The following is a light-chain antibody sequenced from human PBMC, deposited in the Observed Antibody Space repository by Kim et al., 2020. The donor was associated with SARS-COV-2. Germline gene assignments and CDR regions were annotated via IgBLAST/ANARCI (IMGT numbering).Light chain of an antibody. CDR1: DSNIGSQF. CDR3: AVWDDSLSGSV. V-gene: IGLV1-47*01. Sequence: GRRVTVACSGSDSNIGSQFVYWYRQLPGTAPKLLIYRNNPRPSGVPDRFSGSKSGTSASLAINGLRSEDEADYYCAVWDDSLSGSVFGGGTQLTVL. CDR2: RNN. J-gene: IGLJ2*01.